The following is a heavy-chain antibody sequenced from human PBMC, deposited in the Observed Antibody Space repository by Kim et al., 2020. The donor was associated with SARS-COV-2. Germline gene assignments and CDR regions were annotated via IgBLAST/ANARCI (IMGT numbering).Heavy chain of an antibody. D-gene: IGHD3-22*01. Sequence: GLFTISRGNSKNTLYLQMNSLRAEDTAVYYCARDYYDSSGYYVSGSKMDVWGQGTTVTVSS. CDR3: ARDYYDSSGYYVSGSKMDV. V-gene: IGHV3-30*01. J-gene: IGHJ6*02.